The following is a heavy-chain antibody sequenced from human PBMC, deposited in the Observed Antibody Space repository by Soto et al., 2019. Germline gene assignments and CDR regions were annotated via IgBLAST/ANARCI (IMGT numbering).Heavy chain of an antibody. D-gene: IGHD3-10*01. CDR2: TSYDGRKK. J-gene: IGHJ5*02. Sequence: GGSLRLSCAASGFTFSSYEMHWVRQAPGKGLEWVAVTSYDGRKKYYADSVKGRFTISRDNSKNTLYLQMNSLTAEDTAVYYCAKGPQGFGELYWFDPWGQGTLVTVSS. V-gene: IGHV3-30*07. CDR1: GFTFSSYE. CDR3: AKGPQGFGELYWFDP.